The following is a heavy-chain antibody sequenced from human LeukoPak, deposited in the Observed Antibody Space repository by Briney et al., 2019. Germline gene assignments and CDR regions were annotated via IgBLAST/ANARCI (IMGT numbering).Heavy chain of an antibody. Sequence: GGSLRLSCAASGFSFSGCSMHWVRQAPGKGLVWVSRVHCDGSTTNYADSMQGRFTISRDSAKNMVYLQMNSLRAEDTAVYFCVRSENYKWLWGQGTLVTVSS. CDR1: GFSFSGCS. V-gene: IGHV3-74*01. J-gene: IGHJ4*02. CDR2: VHCDGSTT. CDR3: VRSENYKWL. D-gene: IGHD6-19*01.